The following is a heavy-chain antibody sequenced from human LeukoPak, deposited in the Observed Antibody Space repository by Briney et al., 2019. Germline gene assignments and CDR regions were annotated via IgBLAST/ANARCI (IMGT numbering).Heavy chain of an antibody. J-gene: IGHJ5*02. D-gene: IGHD6-6*01. CDR3: ARRDLIAARERWFDP. CDR2: INHSGST. V-gene: IGHV4-34*01. CDR1: GGSFSGYY. Sequence: SETLSLTCAVYGGSFSGYYWSWIRQPPGKGLEWIGEINHSGSTNYNPSLKSRDTTSVDTSKNQFSLKLSSVTAADTAVYYCARRDLIAARERWFDPWGQGTLVTVSS.